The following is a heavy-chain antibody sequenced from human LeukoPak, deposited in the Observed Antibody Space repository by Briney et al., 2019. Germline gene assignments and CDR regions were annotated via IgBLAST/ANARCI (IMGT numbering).Heavy chain of an antibody. D-gene: IGHD3-10*01. CDR2: ISAYNGNT. CDR3: ARTPYGSAIYYFDY. Sequence: GASMKVSCKASGYTFTSYGISWVRQAPGQGLEWMGWISAYNGNTNYAQKLQGRVTMTTDTSTSTAYMELRSLRSDDTAVYYCARTPYGSAIYYFDYWGQGTLVTVSS. J-gene: IGHJ4*02. V-gene: IGHV1-18*04. CDR1: GYTFTSYG.